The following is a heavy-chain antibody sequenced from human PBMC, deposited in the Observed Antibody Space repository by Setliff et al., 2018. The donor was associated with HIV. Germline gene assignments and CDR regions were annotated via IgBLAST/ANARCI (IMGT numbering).Heavy chain of an antibody. Sequence: ASVKVSCKASGGTFSSYVISWVRQAPGQGLEWMGGIIPIFGTANYAQKFQGRVSFAADESTTTAYLELSSLRSEDTAFYYCARSQKDISMVGGALKPGASDIWGQGTLVTVSS. D-gene: IGHD3-10*01. CDR3: ARSQKDISMVGGALKPGASDI. CDR1: GGTFSSYV. J-gene: IGHJ3*02. CDR2: IIPIFGTA. V-gene: IGHV1-69*13.